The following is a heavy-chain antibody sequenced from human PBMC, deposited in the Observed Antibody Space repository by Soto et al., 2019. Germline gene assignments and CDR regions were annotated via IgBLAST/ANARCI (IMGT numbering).Heavy chain of an antibody. J-gene: IGHJ6*02. Sequence: PGGSLRLSCAASGFTFSSYAMSWVRQAPGKGLEWVAAISGSGGSTYYADSVKGRFTISRDNSKNTLYLQMNRLRAEDTAVYYCATHGTRAQLAYYYYYGMDVWGQGTTVTVSS. D-gene: IGHD6-6*01. V-gene: IGHV3-23*01. CDR3: ATHGTRAQLAYYYYYGMDV. CDR1: GFTFSSYA. CDR2: ISGSGGST.